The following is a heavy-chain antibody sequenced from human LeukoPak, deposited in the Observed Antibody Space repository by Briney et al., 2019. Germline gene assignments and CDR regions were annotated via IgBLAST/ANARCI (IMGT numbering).Heavy chain of an antibody. CDR1: GFSFSNYA. D-gene: IGHD6-19*01. CDR3: ASGGIAVADFDY. Sequence: GSLRLSCTSSGFSFSNYAMNWVRQPPGKGLEWIGSIYYSGNSYYNPSLKSRVTISVDTSKNQFSLKLSSVTAADTAVYYCASGGIAVADFDYWGQGTLVTVSS. V-gene: IGHV4-59*01. J-gene: IGHJ4*02. CDR2: IYYSGNS.